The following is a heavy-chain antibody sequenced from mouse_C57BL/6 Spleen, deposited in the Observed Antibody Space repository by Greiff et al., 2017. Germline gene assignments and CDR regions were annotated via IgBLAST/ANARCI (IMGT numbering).Heavy chain of an antibody. D-gene: IGHD1-1*01. CDR3: ARGGVARDYYAMDY. Sequence: VQLQQPGAELVRPGTSVKLSCKASGYTFTSYWMHWVKQRPGQGLEWIGVIDPSDSYTNYNQKFKGKATFTVDTSSSTAYLQLSSLTAEDSAVYYCARGGVARDYYAMDYWGQGTSVTVSS. CDR1: GYTFTSYW. V-gene: IGHV1-59*01. CDR2: IDPSDSYT. J-gene: IGHJ4*01.